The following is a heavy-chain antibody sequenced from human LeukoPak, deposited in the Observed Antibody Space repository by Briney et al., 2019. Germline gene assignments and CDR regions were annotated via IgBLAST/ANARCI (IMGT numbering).Heavy chain of an antibody. CDR2: ISSSSSTI. J-gene: IGHJ4*02. CDR3: AKWDRIMITFGGVIVR. CDR1: GFIFSSYS. Sequence: PGGSLRLSCAASGFIFSSYSMNWVRQAPGKGLEWVSYISSSSSTIYYADSVKGRFTISRDNSKNTLYLQMNSLRAEDTAVYYCAKWDRIMITFGGVIVRWGQGTLVTVSS. V-gene: IGHV3-48*01. D-gene: IGHD3-16*02.